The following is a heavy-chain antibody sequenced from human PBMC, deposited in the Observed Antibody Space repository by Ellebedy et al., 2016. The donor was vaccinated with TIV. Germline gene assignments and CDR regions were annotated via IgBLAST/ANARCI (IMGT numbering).Heavy chain of an antibody. D-gene: IGHD2/OR15-2a*01. J-gene: IGHJ5*02. Sequence: GGSLRLSXAASGFSFSDYSMHWVRQAPGKGLVWVSRIHSDGRTTSYADSVKGRFTISRDSAKNMLYLQMNSLRAEDTAVYYCSRGNKTFNPWGQGTLVTVSS. CDR2: IHSDGRTT. CDR1: GFSFSDYS. V-gene: IGHV3-74*01. CDR3: SRGNKTFNP.